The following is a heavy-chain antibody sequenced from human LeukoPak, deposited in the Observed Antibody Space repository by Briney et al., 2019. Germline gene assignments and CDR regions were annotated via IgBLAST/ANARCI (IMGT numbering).Heavy chain of an antibody. CDR3: VPQKGYGGNPLDY. CDR2: ISSDGSTI. CDR1: GFTFSSYA. D-gene: IGHD4-23*01. Sequence: PGGSLRLSCAASGFTFSSYAMNWVRQAPGKGLEWLSYISSDGSTIYYADSVKGRITISRDNPRKSLYLQMNSLRAEDTAVYYCVPQKGYGGNPLDYWGQGTLVTVST. J-gene: IGHJ4*02. V-gene: IGHV3-48*01.